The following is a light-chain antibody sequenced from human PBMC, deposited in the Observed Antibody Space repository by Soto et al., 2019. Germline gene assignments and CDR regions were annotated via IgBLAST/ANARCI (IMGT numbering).Light chain of an antibody. CDR3: QAWDSGTVV. CDR2: QDS. J-gene: IGLJ2*01. Sequence: SYELTQPPSVSVSPGQTASITCSGDKLGNNYASWYQQKPGQSPVLVIHQDSKRPSGIPERFSGSISGNTATLTISGTQAIDESDYFCQAWDSGTVVFGGGTKLTVL. V-gene: IGLV3-1*01. CDR1: KLGNNY.